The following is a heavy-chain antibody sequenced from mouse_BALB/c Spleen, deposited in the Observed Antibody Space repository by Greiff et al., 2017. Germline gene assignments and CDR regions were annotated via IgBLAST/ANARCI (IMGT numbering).Heavy chain of an antibody. Sequence: EVKLQESGPELEKPGASVKISCKASGYSFTGYNMNWVKQSNGKSLEWIGNIDPYYGGTSYNQKFKGKATLTVDKSSSTAYMQLKSLTSEDSAVYYCASGDYDGPYYAMDYWGQGTSVTVSS. CDR3: ASGDYDGPYYAMDY. J-gene: IGHJ4*01. V-gene: IGHV1-39*01. CDR2: IDPYYGGT. D-gene: IGHD2-4*01. CDR1: GYSFTGYN.